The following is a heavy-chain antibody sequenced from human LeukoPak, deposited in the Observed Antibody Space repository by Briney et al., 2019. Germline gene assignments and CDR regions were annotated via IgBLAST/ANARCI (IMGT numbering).Heavy chain of an antibody. D-gene: IGHD6-25*01. CDR3: AKDSRAALVGPYYMDV. CDR1: GFTFSSYE. CDR2: IRYDETNE. Sequence: PGGSLRLSCAASGFTFSSYEMNWVRQAPGKGLEWVAFIRYDETNEYYADSVKGRFTISRDNSKNTLYLQMNSLRTEDTAVYYCAKDSRAALVGPYYMDVWGKGTTVTISS. J-gene: IGHJ6*03. V-gene: IGHV3-30*02.